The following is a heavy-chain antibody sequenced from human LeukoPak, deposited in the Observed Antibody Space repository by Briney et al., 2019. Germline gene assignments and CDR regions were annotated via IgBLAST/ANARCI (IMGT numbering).Heavy chain of an antibody. V-gene: IGHV3-23*01. Sequence: GGSLRLSCTASGFPFSSYAMSGVRQAPGEGGEWVSAFCGSCGSTYYADSVKGRFTISRDNSKTTLYLQMNSLRAEDTAVYYCAKAQGRVQLERRGLLLDLWGRGTLVTVSS. D-gene: IGHD1-1*01. CDR3: AKAQGRVQLERRGLLLDL. CDR1: GFPFSSYA. J-gene: IGHJ2*01. CDR2: FCGSCGST.